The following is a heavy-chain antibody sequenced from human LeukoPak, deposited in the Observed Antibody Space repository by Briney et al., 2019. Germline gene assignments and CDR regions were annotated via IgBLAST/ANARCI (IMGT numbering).Heavy chain of an antibody. CDR3: AREAVALPFDP. CDR1: GGSISGYY. D-gene: IGHD2/OR15-2a*01. CDR2: IHYSGNT. J-gene: IGHJ5*02. V-gene: IGHV4-59*01. Sequence: PSGTLSLTCTVSGGSISGYYWVWIRQPPGKGLEWIGVIHYSGNTRYNPSLKSRVTMSVDTSKNQFSLSLSSVTAADTAVYYCAREAVALPFDPWGQGILVAVSS.